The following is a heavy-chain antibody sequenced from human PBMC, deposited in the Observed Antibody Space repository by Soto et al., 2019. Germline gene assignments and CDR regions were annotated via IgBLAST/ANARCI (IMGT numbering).Heavy chain of an antibody. CDR1: GFTFSSYA. CDR3: AKRQLDMVRGADYYYYMDV. V-gene: IGHV3-23*01. Sequence: HPGGSLRLSCAASGFTFSSYAMSWVRQAPGKGLEWVSAISGSGGSTYYADSVKGRFTISRDNSKNTLYLQMNSLRAEDTAVYYCAKRQLDMVRGADYYYYMDVWGKGTTVTVSS. J-gene: IGHJ6*03. D-gene: IGHD3-10*01. CDR2: ISGSGGST.